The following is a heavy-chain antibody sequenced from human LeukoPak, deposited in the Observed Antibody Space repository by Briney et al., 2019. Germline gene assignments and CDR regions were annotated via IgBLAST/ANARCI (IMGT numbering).Heavy chain of an antibody. CDR3: EKGTVFGEGYNSEIFDY. Sequence: GGSLRLSCAASGFTFSSYAMSWVRQAPGKGLEWVSAISGSGGSTYYADSVKGRFTISRDNSKNTLYLQMNSLRAEDTAVYYCEKGTVFGEGYNSEIFDYGAQGTLVPVPS. CDR2: ISGSGGST. CDR1: GFTFSSYA. D-gene: IGHD5-18*01. J-gene: IGHJ4*02. V-gene: IGHV3-23*01.